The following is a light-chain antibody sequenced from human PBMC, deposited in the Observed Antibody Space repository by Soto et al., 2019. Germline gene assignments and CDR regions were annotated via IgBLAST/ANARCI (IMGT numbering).Light chain of an antibody. CDR3: QQDGSSPNT. Sequence: EIVLPQSPATLSLSPGERATLSCGASQSISNNYLAWYHQKPGLAPRLLIYDASSRATGIPDRFSGSGSGTDFTLTISRLEPEDFAVYYCQQDGSSPNTFGQGTKLEIK. V-gene: IGKV3D-20*01. J-gene: IGKJ2*01. CDR2: DAS. CDR1: QSISNNY.